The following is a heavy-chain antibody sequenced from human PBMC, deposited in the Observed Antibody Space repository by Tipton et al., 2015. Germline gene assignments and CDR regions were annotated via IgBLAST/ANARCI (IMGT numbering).Heavy chain of an antibody. CDR3: ARNRTSGYFDY. J-gene: IGHJ4*02. CDR2: IYNSVST. V-gene: IGHV4-59*01. D-gene: IGHD1-14*01. Sequence: TLSLTCTVSGGSMSPYYWRWIRQPPGKGLEWIGTIYNSVSTVYNPSLKSRVPISIDASRNEFSLSLSSVTAADTAVFYCARNRTSGYFDYWGPGTKVTVSS. CDR1: GGSMSPYY.